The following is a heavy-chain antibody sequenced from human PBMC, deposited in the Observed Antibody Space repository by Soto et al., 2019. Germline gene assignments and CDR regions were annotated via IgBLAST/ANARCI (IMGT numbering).Heavy chain of an antibody. D-gene: IGHD6-19*01. CDR2: IYPADSGT. V-gene: IGHV5-51*01. CDR1: GYSFTSYW. J-gene: IGHJ4*02. CDR3: ERNDSTVAHDY. Sequence: GESLKISCKGSGYSFTSYWIGWVRQMPGKGLEWMGIIYPADSGTRYSPSFQGQVTISADKSISTAYLQWSSLEASDTAMYYCERNDSTVAHDYWGQGTLVTVSS.